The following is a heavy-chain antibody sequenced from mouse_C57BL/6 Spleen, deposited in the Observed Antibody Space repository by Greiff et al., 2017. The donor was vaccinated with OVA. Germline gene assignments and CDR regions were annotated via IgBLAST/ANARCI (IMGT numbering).Heavy chain of an antibody. J-gene: IGHJ2*01. CDR2: IYPGNSDT. CDR3: TNKTYDGYYRY. V-gene: IGHV1-5*01. CDR1: GYTFTSYW. D-gene: IGHD2-3*01. Sequence: VQLQQSGTVLARPGASVKMSCKTSGYTFTSYWMHWVKQRPGQGLEWIGAIYPGNSDTSYNQKFKGKAKLTAVTSASTAYMKLSSLTNEDSAVYYSTNKTYDGYYRYWGQGTTLTVSS.